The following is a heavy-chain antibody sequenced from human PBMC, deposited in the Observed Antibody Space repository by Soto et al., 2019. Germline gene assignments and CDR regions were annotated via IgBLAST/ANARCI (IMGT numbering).Heavy chain of an antibody. CDR2: IIPVFGAA. CDR1: GGAFSTSD. Sequence: QVHLVQSGAEVKMPGSSVRVSCASSGGAFSTSDIGWVRQAPGQGLEWMGGIIPVFGAANYAQKFKGRVTITADVSTRTAYLEMSSLKPEDTATYYCARDPRSGWAHDAFDVWGPGTSIIVSS. CDR3: ARDPRSGWAHDAFDV. J-gene: IGHJ3*01. D-gene: IGHD3-22*01. V-gene: IGHV1-69*01.